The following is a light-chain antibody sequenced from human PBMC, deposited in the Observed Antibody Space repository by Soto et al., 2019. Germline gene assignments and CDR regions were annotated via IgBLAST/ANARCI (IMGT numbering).Light chain of an antibody. J-gene: IGLJ3*02. CDR1: SSDVGGYNY. CDR2: EVT. Sequence: QSALTQPPSASRSPGQSVTISCTGTSSDVGGYNYVSWYQQHPGKAPKLIIYEVTKRPSGVPDRFSGSKSGNTASLTVSGLLAEDEADYYCSSHAGINNVVFGGGTKLTVL. V-gene: IGLV2-8*02. CDR3: SSHAGINNVV.